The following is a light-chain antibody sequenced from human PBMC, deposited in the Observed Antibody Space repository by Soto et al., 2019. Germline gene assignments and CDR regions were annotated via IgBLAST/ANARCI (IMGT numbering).Light chain of an antibody. CDR2: DVS. CDR1: SSDVGGYNY. CDR3: CSYAGSYTYV. J-gene: IGLJ1*01. V-gene: IGLV2-11*01. Sequence: QSALTKPRSVCGSPGQSVTISCTGTSSDVGGYNYVSWYQQHPGKAPKLMIYDVSKRPSGVPDRFSGSKSGNTASLTISGLQAEDEADYYCCSYAGSYTYVFGTGTKLTVL.